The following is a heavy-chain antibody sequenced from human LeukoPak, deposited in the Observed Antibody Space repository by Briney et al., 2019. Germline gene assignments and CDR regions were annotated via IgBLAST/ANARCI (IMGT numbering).Heavy chain of an antibody. J-gene: IGHJ4*02. CDR1: GYTFSTYW. CDR2: IYPGDSHT. CDR3: ARQSSNGDFDY. Sequence: GESLKISCKGSGYTFSTYWIVWVRQMTGTGLEWMGIIYPGDSHTRNSPSFQGQVTISADKSMSTAYLQWSSLKASDTAMYYCARQSSNGDFDYWGQGTLVTVSS. D-gene: IGHD4-11*01. V-gene: IGHV5-51*01.